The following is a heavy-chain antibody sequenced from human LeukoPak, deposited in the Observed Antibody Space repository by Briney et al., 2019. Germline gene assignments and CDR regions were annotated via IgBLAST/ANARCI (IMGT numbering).Heavy chain of an antibody. Sequence: ASVKVSCKASGYTFTGYYIHWVRQAPGQALEWMAWINPDSGGTSYAQKFQGRVTVTRDTSISTAYMVLSRLRSDDTAVYYCTRSPIVTSDWGQGTLVTVSS. CDR3: TRSPIVTSD. D-gene: IGHD3-10*01. J-gene: IGHJ4*01. CDR2: INPDSGGT. V-gene: IGHV1-2*02. CDR1: GYTFTGYY.